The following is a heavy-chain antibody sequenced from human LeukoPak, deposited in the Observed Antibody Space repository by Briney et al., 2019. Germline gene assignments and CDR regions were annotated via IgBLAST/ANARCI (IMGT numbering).Heavy chain of an antibody. CDR3: AKGVVVAPDVTPFDY. CDR2: ISGSGGST. V-gene: IGHV3-23*01. J-gene: IGHJ4*02. Sequence: GGSLRLSCAASGFTFSTYAMSWVRQAPGKGLEWVSAISGSGGSTYYADSVKGRFTISRDNSKNTLYLQMNSLRAEDTAVYYCAKGVVVAPDVTPFDYWGQGTLVTVSS. CDR1: GFTFSTYA. D-gene: IGHD2-2*01.